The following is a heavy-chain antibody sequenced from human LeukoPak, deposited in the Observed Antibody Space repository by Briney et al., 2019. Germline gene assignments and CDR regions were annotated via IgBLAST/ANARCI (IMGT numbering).Heavy chain of an antibody. CDR1: GFTFSSYA. J-gene: IGHJ3*02. Sequence: GGFLRLSCAASGFTFSSYAMHWVRQAPGKGLEWVAVISYDGSNKYYADSVKGRFTVSRDNSKNTLYLQMNSLRAEDTAEYYCAKSLLTTASGTGRAFDIWGQGTMVTVSA. CDR2: ISYDGSNK. D-gene: IGHD1-26*01. V-gene: IGHV3-30-3*01. CDR3: AKSLLTTASGTGRAFDI.